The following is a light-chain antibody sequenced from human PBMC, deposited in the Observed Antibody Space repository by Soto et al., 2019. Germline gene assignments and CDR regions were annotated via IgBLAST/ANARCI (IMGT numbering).Light chain of an antibody. CDR1: SSDVGAYNS. CDR2: KGT. CDR3: CSSEPESTYV. Sequence: QSVLAQPASVSGSPGQSITISCTGTSSDVGAYNSVSWYQQHPHKAPQVIIYKGTQRPSGVSNRFSGSTSGNAASLTISGLQDEDEADYFCCSSEPESTYVFGSGTKVTV. V-gene: IGLV2-23*01. J-gene: IGLJ1*01.